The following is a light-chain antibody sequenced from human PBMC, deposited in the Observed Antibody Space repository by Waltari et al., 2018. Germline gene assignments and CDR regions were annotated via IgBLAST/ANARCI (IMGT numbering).Light chain of an antibody. Sequence: QSVLYNSNDKNYLAVYQQKPGQPPKLLIYWASTRESGVPDRFSGSGSGTDFTLTISSLQAEDVAVYYCQQYYRSRTFGQGTKVEIK. CDR3: QQYYRSRT. CDR2: WAS. CDR1: QSVLYNSNDKNY. V-gene: IGKV4-1*01. J-gene: IGKJ1*01.